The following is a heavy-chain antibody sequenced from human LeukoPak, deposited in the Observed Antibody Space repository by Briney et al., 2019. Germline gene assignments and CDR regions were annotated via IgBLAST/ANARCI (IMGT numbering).Heavy chain of an antibody. CDR1: GGSISGYY. J-gene: IGHJ4*02. D-gene: IGHD6-13*01. CDR2: IYYSGST. Sequence: SETLSLTCTVSGGSISGYYWSWIRQPPGKGLEWIGYIYYSGSTNYNPSLKSRVTISVDTSKNQFSLKLSSVTAADTAVYYCARGRAAEDYWGQGTLVTVSS. V-gene: IGHV4-59*01. CDR3: ARGRAAEDY.